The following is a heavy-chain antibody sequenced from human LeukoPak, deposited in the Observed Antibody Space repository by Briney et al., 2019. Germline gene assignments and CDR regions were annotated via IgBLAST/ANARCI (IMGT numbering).Heavy chain of an antibody. CDR1: GFPFDDYA. D-gene: IGHD4-17*01. CDR2: ISWNSGSI. CDR3: AKDCGDYYFDY. Sequence: PGGSLTLSCAASGFPFDDYAMHWVRQAPGKGLEWVSGISWNSGSIGYADSVKGRFTISRDNAKNTLYLQMNSLRAEDTALYYCAKDCGDYYFDYWGQGTLVTVSS. J-gene: IGHJ4*02. V-gene: IGHV3-9*01.